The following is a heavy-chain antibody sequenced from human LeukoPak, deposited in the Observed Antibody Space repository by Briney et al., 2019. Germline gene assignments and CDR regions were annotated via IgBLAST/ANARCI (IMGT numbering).Heavy chain of an antibody. Sequence: SETLSLTCTVSGGSISSTSYYWGWIRQPPAKGLQWIVSIYYSGSTYYKPSLKSRVTISVDTSKNQFSLKLTSVTAADTAVYYCARQVRGYCSSTSCHTDYWGQGTLVTVSS. CDR1: GGSISSTSYY. D-gene: IGHD2-2*01. CDR2: IYYSGST. CDR3: ARQVRGYCSSTSCHTDY. V-gene: IGHV4-39*01. J-gene: IGHJ4*02.